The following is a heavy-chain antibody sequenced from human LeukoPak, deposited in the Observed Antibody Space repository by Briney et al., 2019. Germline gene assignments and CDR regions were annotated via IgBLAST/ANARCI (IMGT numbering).Heavy chain of an antibody. CDR2: IKQDGSEK. V-gene: IGHV3-7*01. D-gene: IGHD5-24*01. Sequence: GGSLRLSCAASGFTFSSHWMNWVRQAPGKGLEWVANIKQDGSEKYYVDSVKGRFTISRDNAKNSLYLQMNSLRAEDTAVYYCASGSGWVQKYWGQGILVTVSS. CDR1: GFTFSSHW. J-gene: IGHJ4*02. CDR3: ASGSGWVQKY.